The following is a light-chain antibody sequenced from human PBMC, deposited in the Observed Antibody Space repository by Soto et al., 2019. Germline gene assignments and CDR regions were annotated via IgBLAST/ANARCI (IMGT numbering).Light chain of an antibody. V-gene: IGKV4-1*01. CDR3: QQYYSTPLA. Sequence: DIVMTQSPDSLAVSLGERATINCKSSQRVLYSSNNKNYLAWYQQKPRQPPKLLIYWASTRESVVPDRFSGSGSGTDFTLTISSLQAEDVAVYYCQQYYSTPLAFGQGTKVEIK. CDR1: QRVLYSSNNKNY. CDR2: WAS. J-gene: IGKJ1*01.